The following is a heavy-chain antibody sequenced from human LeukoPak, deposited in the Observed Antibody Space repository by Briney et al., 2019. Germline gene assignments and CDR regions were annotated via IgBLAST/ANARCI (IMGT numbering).Heavy chain of an antibody. CDR3: AKVGDLDDAFDI. CDR1: GFTFSSYA. J-gene: IGHJ3*02. V-gene: IGHV3-30-3*01. Sequence: GGSLRLSCAASGFTFSSYAMHWVRQAPGKGLEWVAVISYDGSNKYYADSVKGRFTISRDNSKNTLYLQMNSLRAEDTAVYYCAKVGDLDDAFDIWGQGTMVTVSS. CDR2: ISYDGSNK.